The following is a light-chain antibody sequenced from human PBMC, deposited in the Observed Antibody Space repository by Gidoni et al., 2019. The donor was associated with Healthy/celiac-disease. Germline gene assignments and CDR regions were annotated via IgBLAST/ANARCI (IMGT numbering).Light chain of an antibody. V-gene: IGKV1-5*03. CDR3: KQYSSYSWT. CDR2: KAS. Sequence: DIKMNPSPPTLSAFVGDRVTITYRASQSISSWLAWYQQKPGKAPKLLISKASTLESGVPSRFSGSGAGTEFALTISSLQPDDFATYYCKQYSSYSWTFGQGTKVEIK. CDR1: QSISSW. J-gene: IGKJ1*01.